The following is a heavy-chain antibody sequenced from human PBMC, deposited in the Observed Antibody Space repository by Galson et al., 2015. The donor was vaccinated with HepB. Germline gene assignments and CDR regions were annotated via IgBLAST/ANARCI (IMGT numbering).Heavy chain of an antibody. CDR3: VKDYGDGNPLDY. CDR2: INGSGGGT. D-gene: IGHD2-21*02. Sequence: SLRLSCAASGFTFSRYAMSWVRQAPGKGLEWVSDINGSGGGTDYADSVKGRLTISRDNSKNTLYLQMNSLRAEDTAVYYCVKDYGDGNPLDYWGQGTLVTVSS. J-gene: IGHJ4*02. CDR1: GFTFSRYA. V-gene: IGHV3-23*01.